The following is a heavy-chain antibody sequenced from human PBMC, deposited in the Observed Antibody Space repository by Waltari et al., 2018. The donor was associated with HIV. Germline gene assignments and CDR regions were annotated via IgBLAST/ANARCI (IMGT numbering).Heavy chain of an antibody. D-gene: IGHD3-9*01. CDR3: ARDREYYDRFCDY. V-gene: IGHV3-21*01. CDR1: GFTFSSYS. J-gene: IGHJ4*02. Sequence: EVQLVESGGGLVKPGGSLRLSCAASGFTFSSYSMNWVRQAPGKGLECVSSISSSIYIYYADSVKGRCTISRDNAKNSLYLQMNSLRAEDTAVYDCARDREYYDRFCDYWGQGTLVTVSS. CDR2: ISSSIYI.